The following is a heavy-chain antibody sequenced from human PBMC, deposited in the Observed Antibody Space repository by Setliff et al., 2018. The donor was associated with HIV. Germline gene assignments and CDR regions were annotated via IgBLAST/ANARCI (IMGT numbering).Heavy chain of an antibody. CDR3: ARQPLYNDYDWRSYYFDY. D-gene: IGHD5-12*01. CDR2: MYHTGST. J-gene: IGHJ4*02. Sequence: LSLTCTVSGGSISSGGYYWGWIRQPPGKGLEWIGSMYHTGSTYYSPSLNSRFTISVDTSKNQFSLKLRSVTAADSAVYYCARQPLYNDYDWRSYYFDYWGQGSLVTVSS. V-gene: IGHV4-39*01. CDR1: GGSISSGGYY.